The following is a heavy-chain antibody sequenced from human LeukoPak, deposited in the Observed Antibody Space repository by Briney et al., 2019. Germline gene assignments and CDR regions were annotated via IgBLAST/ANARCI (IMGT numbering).Heavy chain of an antibody. D-gene: IGHD3-3*01. J-gene: IGHJ3*02. CDR2: ISGSGGST. CDR3: AKDGVSSAGPSDAFDI. CDR1: GFTFSSYA. Sequence: GGSLRLSCAASGFTFSSYAMSWVRQAPGKGLEWVSTISGSGGSTYYTDSVKGRFTISRDNYKNTLYLQMNSLRADDTAVYYCAKDGVSSAGPSDAFDIWGQGTMVTVSS. V-gene: IGHV3-23*01.